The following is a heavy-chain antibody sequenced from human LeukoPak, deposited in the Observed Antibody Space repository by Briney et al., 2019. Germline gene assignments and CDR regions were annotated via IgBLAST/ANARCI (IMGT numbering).Heavy chain of an antibody. CDR1: GFTFSDYY. Sequence: GGSLRLSCAASGFTFSDYYMSWIRQAPGKGLEWVSYISSSGSTIYYADSVKGRFTISRDNAKNSLYLQMNSLRAEDTAVYYCARSNGYNYYYYYYMDVWGKGTTVTVSS. V-gene: IGHV3-11*04. D-gene: IGHD5-24*01. CDR2: ISSSGSTI. J-gene: IGHJ6*03. CDR3: ARSNGYNYYYYYYMDV.